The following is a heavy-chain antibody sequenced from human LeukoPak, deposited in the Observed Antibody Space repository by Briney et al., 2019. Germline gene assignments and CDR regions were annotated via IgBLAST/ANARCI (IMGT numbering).Heavy chain of an antibody. Sequence: SQTLSLTCAISGDSVSSNSAAWNWIRQSPSRGLEWLGRTYYRSKWYNDYAVSVKSRITINPGTSKNQFSLQLNSVTPEDTAVYYCARDRPTYCSSTSCYYYGMDVWAKGPRSPSP. V-gene: IGHV6-1*01. D-gene: IGHD2-2*01. CDR2: TYYRSKWYN. CDR3: ARDRPTYCSSTSCYYYGMDV. J-gene: IGHJ6*02. CDR1: GDSVSSNSAA.